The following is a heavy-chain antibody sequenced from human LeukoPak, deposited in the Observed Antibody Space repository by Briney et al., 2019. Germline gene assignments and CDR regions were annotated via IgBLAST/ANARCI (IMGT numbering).Heavy chain of an antibody. V-gene: IGHV3-21*01. D-gene: IGHD3-10*01. Sequence: GESLRLSCAASGFTFSSYSMNWGRQAPGKGLEWVSSISSSSSYIYYADSVKGRFTISRDNAKNSLFLQMNSLRAEDTAVYYCARAEYYYGDDAFDIWGQGTMVAVSS. J-gene: IGHJ3*02. CDR3: ARAEYYYGDDAFDI. CDR1: GFTFSSYS. CDR2: ISSSSSYI.